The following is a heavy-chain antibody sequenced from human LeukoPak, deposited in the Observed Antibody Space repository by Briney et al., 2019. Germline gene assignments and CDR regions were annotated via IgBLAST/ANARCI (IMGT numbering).Heavy chain of an antibody. J-gene: IGHJ3*02. D-gene: IGHD3-22*01. CDR1: GFTFSSYG. Sequence: GGSLRLSCAASGFTFSSYGMHWVRQAPGRALEWVALIWYDGRNKYYADSVKGRFTISRDNSKNTLSLQLNSLRDEDTAVYYCARDGGSSGYHDALDIWGQGTMVTVSA. CDR2: IWYDGRNK. CDR3: ARDGGSSGYHDALDI. V-gene: IGHV3-33*01.